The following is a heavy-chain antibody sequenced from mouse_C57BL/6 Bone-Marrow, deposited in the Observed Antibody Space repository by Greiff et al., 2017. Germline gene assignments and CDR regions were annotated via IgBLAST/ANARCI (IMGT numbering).Heavy chain of an antibody. Sequence: VQLVESGAELVRPGTSVKVSCKASGYAFTNYLIEWVKQRPGQGLEWIGVINPGSGGTNYNEKFKGKATLTADKSSSTAYMQLSSLTSEDSAVYFCARSKNWDSWFAYWGQGTRVTVSA. D-gene: IGHD4-1*01. V-gene: IGHV1-54*01. CDR2: INPGSGGT. CDR1: GYAFTNYL. J-gene: IGHJ3*01. CDR3: ARSKNWDSWFAY.